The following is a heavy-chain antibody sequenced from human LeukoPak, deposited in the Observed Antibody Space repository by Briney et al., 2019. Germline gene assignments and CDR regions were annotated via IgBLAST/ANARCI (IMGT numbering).Heavy chain of an antibody. V-gene: IGHV3-48*03. CDR2: ISNTGDII. J-gene: IGHJ3*02. CDR3: ARDRPLNI. CDR1: GFTFSNYE. Sequence: PGGSLRLSCAASGFTFSNYEMNWVRQAPGKGLEWISHISNTGDIIHYADSVEGRFTISRDNAKNSLYLQMNSLRAEDTAVYYCARDRPLNIWGQGTMVTVSS.